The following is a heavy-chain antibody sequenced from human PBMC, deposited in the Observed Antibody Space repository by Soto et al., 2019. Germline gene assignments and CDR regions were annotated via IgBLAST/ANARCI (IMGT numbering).Heavy chain of an antibody. D-gene: IGHD3-22*01. CDR1: GFTFSNYG. CDR3: VRDDSCRDSSDP. V-gene: IGHV3-33*01. J-gene: IGHJ5*02. CDR2: IWSDGSKK. Sequence: QVQLVESGGGVVQPGRSLKLSCAASGFTFSNYGMHWVRQAPDRGLEWVAVIWSDGSKKSYAESGKGRFSISRDDSKKTAYLEVHSLRVADTGIYHCVRDDSCRDSSDPWGQGTLVTVSS.